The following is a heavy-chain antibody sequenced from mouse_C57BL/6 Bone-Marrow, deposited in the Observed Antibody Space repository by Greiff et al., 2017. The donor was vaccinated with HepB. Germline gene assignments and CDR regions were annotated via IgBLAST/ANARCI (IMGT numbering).Heavy chain of an antibody. CDR3: ARYRGGYPLMDY. J-gene: IGHJ4*01. D-gene: IGHD2-2*01. CDR2: IRNKANGYTT. Sequence: EVKLVESGGGLVQPGGSLSLSCAASGFTFTDYYMSWVRQPPGKALEWLGFIRNKANGYTTEYSASGKGRFTISRDNSQSILYLQMNALRAEDSATYYCARYRGGYPLMDYWGQGTSVTVSS. V-gene: IGHV7-3*01. CDR1: GFTFTDYY.